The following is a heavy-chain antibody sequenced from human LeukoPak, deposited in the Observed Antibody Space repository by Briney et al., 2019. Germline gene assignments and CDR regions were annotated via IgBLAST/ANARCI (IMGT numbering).Heavy chain of an antibody. CDR1: GFTFSSYA. V-gene: IGHV3-23*01. Sequence: GGSLRLSCAASGFTFSSYAMSWVRQAPGKGLEWVSAISGSGGSTYYADSVKGRFTISRDNSKNTLYLQMNSLRAEDTAVYYCAKGSAYYYGGSGYLFDYWGRGTLVTVSS. D-gene: IGHD3-22*01. J-gene: IGHJ4*02. CDR2: ISGSGGST. CDR3: AKGSAYYYGGSGYLFDY.